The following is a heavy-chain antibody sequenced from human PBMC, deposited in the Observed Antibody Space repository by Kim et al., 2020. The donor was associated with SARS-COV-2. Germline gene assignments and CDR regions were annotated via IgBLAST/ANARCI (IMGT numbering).Heavy chain of an antibody. Sequence: SETLSLTCTVSGGSISSYYWSWIRQLPGKGLEWIGYIYYSGSTNYNPSLKSRVTISVDTSKNQFSLKLSSVTAVDTAVYYCARDSGFGEFDYWGQGTLVTVSS. CDR2: IYYSGST. V-gene: IGHV4-59*13. CDR1: GGSISSYY. CDR3: ARDSGFGEFDY. J-gene: IGHJ4*02. D-gene: IGHD3-10*01.